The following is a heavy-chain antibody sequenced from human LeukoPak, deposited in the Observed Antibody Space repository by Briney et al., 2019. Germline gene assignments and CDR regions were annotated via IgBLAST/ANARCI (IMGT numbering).Heavy chain of an antibody. D-gene: IGHD6-19*01. CDR1: GFTFSTNA. V-gene: IGHV3-23*01. Sequence: PGGSLRLSCAASGFTFSTNAMSCVRQAPGKGLEWVSAISGNGGTKYYADSVKGRLTVSRDNSKNTMYLQMNSLRAEDTAIYYCAKEQWLGRSYYGMDVWGQGTTVTVSS. CDR2: ISGNGGTK. CDR3: AKEQWLGRSYYGMDV. J-gene: IGHJ6*02.